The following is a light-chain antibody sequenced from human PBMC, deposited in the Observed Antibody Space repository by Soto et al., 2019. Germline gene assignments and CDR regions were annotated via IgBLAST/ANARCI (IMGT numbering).Light chain of an antibody. CDR1: QSVLYSSNNKNY. CDR2: WAS. CDR3: QQYYDPQWT. Sequence: DIVMTQSPDSLAVSLGERATINCKSSQSVLYSSNNKNYLAWYQQKPGQPPKLLIEWASTRESGVPDRFSGSGSGTDFTLPIRSLQAEDVAVYYCQQYYDPQWTFGQGTKVEIK. J-gene: IGKJ1*01. V-gene: IGKV4-1*01.